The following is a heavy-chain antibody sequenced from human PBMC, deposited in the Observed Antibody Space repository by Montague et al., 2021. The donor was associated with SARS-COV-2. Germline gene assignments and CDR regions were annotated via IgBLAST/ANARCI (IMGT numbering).Heavy chain of an antibody. CDR3: ARGELGVGGRHYFDL. CDR2: VYYTGAT. V-gene: IGHV4-39*01. Sequence: SETLSLTCTVSGGSMNNDIHWWAWVRQAPGKGLEWIGSVYYTGATPYNPSLMSRVIVSIDTSNNLFSLKLSSLTAADTAVYYCARGELGVGGRHYFDLWGQGAPVTVSS. CDR1: GGSMNNDIHW. J-gene: IGHJ4*03. D-gene: IGHD3-3*01.